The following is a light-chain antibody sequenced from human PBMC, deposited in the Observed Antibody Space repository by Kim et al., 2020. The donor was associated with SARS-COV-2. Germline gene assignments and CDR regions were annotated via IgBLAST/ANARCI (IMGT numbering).Light chain of an antibody. J-gene: IGKJ4*01. Sequence: INIFLNWFQQKAGEAPKLLISDASSLETGLPSRFSGSGSGTYFTFTISSLQPGDVATYYCQQFDTLPLTFGGGTKVDIK. V-gene: IGKV1-33*01. CDR1: INIF. CDR2: DAS. CDR3: QQFDTLPLT.